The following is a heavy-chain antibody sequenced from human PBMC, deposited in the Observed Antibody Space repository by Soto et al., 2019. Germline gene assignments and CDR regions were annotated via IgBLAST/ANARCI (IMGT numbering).Heavy chain of an antibody. CDR1: GFTFNNYA. J-gene: IGHJ6*02. CDR2: MSGSGGST. CDR3: VKDLAYSFVAMGGGMDV. Sequence: EVQLLVSGGGFVQPGGSMRLSCVASGFTFNNYAMNWVRQAPGKGPEWVSVMSGSGGSTCYADSVRGRFTTSRDTSKHTVYLQMDRLRIEDTAIYYGVKDLAYSFVAMGGGMDVWCRGTTVTVSS. D-gene: IGHD3-16*01. V-gene: IGHV3-23*01.